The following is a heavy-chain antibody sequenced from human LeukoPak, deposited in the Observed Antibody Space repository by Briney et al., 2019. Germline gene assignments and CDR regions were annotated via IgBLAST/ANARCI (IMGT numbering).Heavy chain of an antibody. V-gene: IGHV3-48*04. J-gene: IGHJ6*04. CDR3: AELGITMIGGV. CDR2: ISSSGSTI. D-gene: IGHD3-10*02. CDR1: GFTFSSYS. Sequence: PGGSLRLSCEASGFTFSSYSLNWFRQAPGKGLKWFSYISSSGSTIYYADSVKGRFTISRDNAKNSLYLQMNSLRAEDTAVYYCAELGITMIGGVWGKGTTVTISS.